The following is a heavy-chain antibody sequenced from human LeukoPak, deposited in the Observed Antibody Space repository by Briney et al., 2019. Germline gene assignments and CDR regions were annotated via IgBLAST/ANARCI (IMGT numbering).Heavy chain of an antibody. J-gene: IGHJ4*02. CDR3: ARDHYDILTGPSFDY. V-gene: IGHV4-59*12. Sequence: SDTLSLTCKVGGGAMSRYEWSWVRQTPRKGLELIGYIYYSGSTNYNPSLKRRVTISVDTSKNQFSLKLRSVTPADTAVYYCARDHYDILTGPSFDYWGQGTLVTVSS. CDR1: GGAMSRYE. CDR2: IYYSGST. D-gene: IGHD3-9*01.